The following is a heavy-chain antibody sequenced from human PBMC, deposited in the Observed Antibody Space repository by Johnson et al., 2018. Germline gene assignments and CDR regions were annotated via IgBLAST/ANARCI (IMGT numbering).Heavy chain of an antibody. V-gene: IGHV3-23*01. J-gene: IGHJ6*02. CDR3: AKDKDWVTEHYGMDV. CDR1: GFDFKHYG. CDR2: ISDSGGRT. D-gene: IGHD1-14*01. Sequence: VESGGSLRLSCAASGFDFKHYGMTWFRQAPGKGLEWVSRISDSGGRTAYADSVKGRFTISRDNSKNTVYLQMNSLRAEDTAVYYCAKDKDWVTEHYGMDVWGQGTTVIVSS.